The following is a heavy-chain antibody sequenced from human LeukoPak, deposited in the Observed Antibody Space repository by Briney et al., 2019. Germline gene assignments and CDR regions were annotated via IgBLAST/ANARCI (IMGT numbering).Heavy chain of an antibody. V-gene: IGHV4-39*01. CDR1: GDSFSNVSYY. Sequence: SQTLSLTCTVSGDSFSNVSYYWAWIRQPPGKGLEWIANVYDSGSTYDNPALKSRVALSVDTSKNQFSLPLRSVTAADTGVYFCASLVRGGSFYYYMDVWGRGTSVTVSS. CDR2: VYDSGST. D-gene: IGHD3-10*01. CDR3: ASLVRGGSFYYYMDV. J-gene: IGHJ6*03.